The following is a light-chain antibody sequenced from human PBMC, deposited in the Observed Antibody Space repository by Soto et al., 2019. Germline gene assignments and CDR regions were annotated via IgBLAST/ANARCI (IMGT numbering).Light chain of an antibody. CDR3: SSYTSSSTYV. J-gene: IGLJ1*01. CDR2: DVS. V-gene: IGLV2-14*03. Sequence: QSALTQPASVSGSPGQSIAISCTGSSSDVGGYNFVSWYQQHSGKAAKLMISDVSNRPSGVSDRFSGSKSGNTASLTISGLQAEDEADYFCSSYTSSSTYVFGTGTKLTVL. CDR1: SSDVGGYNF.